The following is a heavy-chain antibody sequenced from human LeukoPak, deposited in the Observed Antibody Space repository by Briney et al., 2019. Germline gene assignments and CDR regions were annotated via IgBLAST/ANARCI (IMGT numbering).Heavy chain of an antibody. V-gene: IGHV3-30-3*01. J-gene: IGHJ4*02. CDR2: ISYDGSSK. D-gene: IGHD1-26*01. Sequence: PGGSLRLSCAASGFTFSNHAMSWVRQAPGKGLEWVAVISYDGSSKYYADSVKGRFTISRDNSKNTLYLQMNSLRAEDTAVYYCARDSTWEPLEYYFDYWGQGTLVTVSS. CDR1: GFTFSNHA. CDR3: ARDSTWEPLEYYFDY.